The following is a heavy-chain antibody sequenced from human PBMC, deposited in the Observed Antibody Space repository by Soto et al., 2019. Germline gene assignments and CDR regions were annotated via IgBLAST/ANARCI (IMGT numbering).Heavy chain of an antibody. CDR1: GYTFTSYY. CDR2: INPSGGST. CDR3: ARETGVRLAAAGRVYNWFDP. J-gene: IGHJ5*02. D-gene: IGHD6-13*01. V-gene: IGHV1-46*01. Sequence: ASVKVSCKASGYTFTSYYMHWVRQAPGQGLEWMGIINPSGGSTSYAQKFQGRVTMTRDTSTSTVYMELSSLRSEDTAVYYCARETGVRLAAAGRVYNWFDPWGQGTLVTVYS.